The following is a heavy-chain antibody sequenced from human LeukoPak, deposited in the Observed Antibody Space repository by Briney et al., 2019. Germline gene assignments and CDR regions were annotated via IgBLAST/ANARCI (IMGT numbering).Heavy chain of an antibody. D-gene: IGHD5-24*01. CDR3: ARAGDGYNSPTDY. V-gene: IGHV3-21*01. J-gene: IGHJ4*02. CDR1: GFTFSSYE. CDR2: ISTSSSYI. Sequence: PGGSLRLSCAASGFTFSSYEMNWVRQAPGKGLEWVSFISTSSSYIYYADSVKGRFTISRDNAKNSLYLQMNSLRAEDTAVYYCARAGDGYNSPTDYWGQGTLVTVSS.